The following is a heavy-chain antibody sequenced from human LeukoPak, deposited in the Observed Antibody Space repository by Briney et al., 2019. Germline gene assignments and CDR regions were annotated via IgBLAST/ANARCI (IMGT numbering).Heavy chain of an antibody. CDR2: IRYDGSNK. D-gene: IGHD7-27*01. J-gene: IGHJ2*01. CDR3: ATRPRMGINYFDL. CDR1: GFTLSSYG. Sequence: GGSLRLSGAGSGFTLSSYGRNGVGRAQGKGLGGGAFIRYDGSNKYYADSVKGRFTISRDNSKNTLYLQMNSLRAEDTAVYYCATRPRMGINYFDLWGRGTLVTVSS. V-gene: IGHV3-30*02.